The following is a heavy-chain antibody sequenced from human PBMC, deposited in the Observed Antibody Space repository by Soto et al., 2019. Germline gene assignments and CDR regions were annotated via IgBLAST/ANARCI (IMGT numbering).Heavy chain of an antibody. J-gene: IGHJ4*02. CDR3: ARGAYQLPFN. Sequence: EVQLGESGGGLVQPGGSLRLSCAASGFTVSSYWMSWVRQAPGKGLEWVANIKQDGSEKYYVDSVKGRFTISRDNAKNSLYLQMNSLRAEDTAVYYCARGAYQLPFNWGQGTLVTVSS. CDR1: GFTVSSYW. CDR2: IKQDGSEK. V-gene: IGHV3-7*04. D-gene: IGHD2-2*01.